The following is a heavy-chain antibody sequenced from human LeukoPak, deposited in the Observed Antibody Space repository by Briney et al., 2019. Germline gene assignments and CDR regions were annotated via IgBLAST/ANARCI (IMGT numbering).Heavy chain of an antibody. CDR1: GYTFTGYY. Sequence: ASVKVSCKXSGYTFTGYYMHWVRQAPGQGLEWMGWINPNSGGTNYAQKFQGRVTMTRDTSISTAYMELSRLRSDDTAVYYCANYYYDSIGAFDIWGQGTMVTVSS. D-gene: IGHD3-22*01. CDR3: ANYYYDSIGAFDI. V-gene: IGHV1-2*02. CDR2: INPNSGGT. J-gene: IGHJ3*02.